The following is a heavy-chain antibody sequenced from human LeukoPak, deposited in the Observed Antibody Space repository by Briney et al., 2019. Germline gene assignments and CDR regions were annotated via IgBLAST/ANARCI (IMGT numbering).Heavy chain of an antibody. CDR1: GVTFSSYT. Sequence: GGSLRLSCADSGVTFSSYTMNWVRQAPGEGLEWVSGISSLGVSTYYADSVKGRFTISRDNSKNTLYLHMDRLGTADTAVYYCAKMPSTEIYYFYYMDVWGKGTTVTVSS. CDR3: AKMPSTEIYYFYYMDV. J-gene: IGHJ6*03. V-gene: IGHV3-23*01. D-gene: IGHD2-2*01. CDR2: ISSLGVST.